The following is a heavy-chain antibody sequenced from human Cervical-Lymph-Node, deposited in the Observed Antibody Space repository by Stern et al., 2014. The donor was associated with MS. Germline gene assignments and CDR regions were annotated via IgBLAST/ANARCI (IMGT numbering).Heavy chain of an antibody. D-gene: IGHD5-18*01. J-gene: IGHJ3*02. CDR1: GGTFSSYA. Sequence: QVQLVQSGAEVKKPGSSVKVSCKASGGTFSSYAISWVRQAPGQGLELMGGIIPIFGTADYAQKFQGRVTITADESTSTAYMELSSLRSDDTAIYYCARVHTASSHAFDIWGQGTMVTVSS. V-gene: IGHV1-69*01. CDR2: IIPIFGTA. CDR3: ARVHTASSHAFDI.